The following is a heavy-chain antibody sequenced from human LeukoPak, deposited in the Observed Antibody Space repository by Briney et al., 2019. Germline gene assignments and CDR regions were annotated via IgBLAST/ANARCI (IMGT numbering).Heavy chain of an antibody. Sequence: GASVKVSCKASGGTFSSYAISWVRQAPGQGLEWMGRIIPILGIANYAQKFQGRVTITADKSTSTAYMELSSLRSEDTAVYYCARDRIAAAVPDLYYYYYGMDVWGQGTTVTVSS. V-gene: IGHV1-69*04. J-gene: IGHJ6*02. CDR1: GGTFSSYA. CDR3: ARDRIAAAVPDLYYYYYGMDV. CDR2: IIPILGIA. D-gene: IGHD6-13*01.